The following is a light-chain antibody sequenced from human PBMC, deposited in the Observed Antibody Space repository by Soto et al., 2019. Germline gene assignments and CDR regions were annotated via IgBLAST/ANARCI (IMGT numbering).Light chain of an antibody. CDR1: QSVSRW. J-gene: IGKJ1*01. CDR3: QQYNSFWT. CDR2: DAS. V-gene: IGKV1-5*01. Sequence: DIPMTQSPSTLYASVGDRVTITCRASQSVSRWLARYQQKPGKATKLLIYDASDLERGVPSRFSGSGSGTEFTLTISSLQPDDLATYYCQQYNSFWTFGQGTKVEI.